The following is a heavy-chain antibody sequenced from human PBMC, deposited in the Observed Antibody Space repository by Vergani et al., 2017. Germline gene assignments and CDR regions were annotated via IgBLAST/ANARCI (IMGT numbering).Heavy chain of an antibody. Sequence: QVQLVESGGGVVQPGTSLRLSCEASGFKFSQFGMHWVRQGPGKGLEWVAFISYDGSKTQYADSEKGRVTISRDNSKNTVGLEMSSLRVDDTATYYCARDVWDCSGISCFLRAGEFYYMRVLGQGTTVTVSS. V-gene: IGHV3-33*05. J-gene: IGHJ6*03. CDR3: ARDVWDCSGISCFLRAGEFYYMRV. D-gene: IGHD3-16*01. CDR2: ISYDGSKT. CDR1: GFKFSQFG.